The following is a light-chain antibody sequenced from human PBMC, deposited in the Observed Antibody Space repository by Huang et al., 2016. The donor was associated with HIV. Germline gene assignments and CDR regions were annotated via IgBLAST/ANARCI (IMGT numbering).Light chain of an antibody. V-gene: IGKV3-11*01. CDR3: QQRTNWWT. Sequence: EIVLTQSPATLSLSPGERATLSCRASQSVGNDLAWYQQKPGQAPRLLIYDAINRANGIPDRFSGGGSGTDFALTISSLEPEDFAVYYCQQRTNWWTFGQGTKVEIK. CDR2: DAI. J-gene: IGKJ1*01. CDR1: QSVGND.